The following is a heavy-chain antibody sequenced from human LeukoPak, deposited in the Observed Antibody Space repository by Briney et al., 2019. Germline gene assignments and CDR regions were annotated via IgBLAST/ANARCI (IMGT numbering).Heavy chain of an antibody. CDR3: ARGSDYDYVWGSYRSVY. CDR1: GFTFSSYW. D-gene: IGHD3-16*02. CDR2: IKQDGSEK. J-gene: IGHJ4*02. Sequence: GSLRLSCAASGFTFSSYWMSWVRQAPGKGLEWVANIKQDGSEKYYVDSVKGRLTISRDNAKNSLYLQMNSLRAEDTAVYYCARGSDYDYVWGSYRSVYWGQGTLVTVSS. V-gene: IGHV3-7*04.